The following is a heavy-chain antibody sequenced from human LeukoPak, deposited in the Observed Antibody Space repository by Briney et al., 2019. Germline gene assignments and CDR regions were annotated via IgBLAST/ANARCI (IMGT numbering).Heavy chain of an antibody. Sequence: SETLSLTCAVSGGSISSSNWWSWVRQPPGKGLEWIGEIYHSGSTNYNPSLNSRVTISVDTSKNQFSLKLSSVTAADTAVYYCARVGRWLVHYYYYGMDVWGQGTTVTVSS. J-gene: IGHJ6*02. V-gene: IGHV4-4*02. CDR1: GGSISSSNW. CDR3: ARVGRWLVHYYYYGMDV. CDR2: IYHSGST. D-gene: IGHD6-19*01.